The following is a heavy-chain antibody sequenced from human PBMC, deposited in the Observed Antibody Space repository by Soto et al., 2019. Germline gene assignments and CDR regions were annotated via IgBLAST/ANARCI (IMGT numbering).Heavy chain of an antibody. Sequence: GASVKVSCKASGFTFTSSAMQWVRQARGQSLEWMGWIVPGSGNTKYSQKFQGRFTMTRDTSASTAYMELSSLTSADTAVYYCAREYCTSTSCYSFFDPWGQGTLVTVSS. CDR3: AREYCTSTSCYSFFDP. J-gene: IGHJ5*02. CDR2: IVPGSGNT. D-gene: IGHD2-2*01. CDR1: GFTFTSSA. V-gene: IGHV1-3*01.